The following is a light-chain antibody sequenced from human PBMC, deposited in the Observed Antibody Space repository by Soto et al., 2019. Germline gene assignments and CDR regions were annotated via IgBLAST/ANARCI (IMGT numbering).Light chain of an antibody. CDR1: RSINSW. V-gene: IGKV1-5*01. CDR3: QQYKSYLT. Sequence: DIQMTQSPSILSASVGDRVTINCRASRSINSWLAWYQQKPGKAPKLLMYNVSTLENGVPSRFSGNGSGTEFTLTISSLRPDDFATYSCQQYKSYLTFGGGTKVDIK. J-gene: IGKJ4*01. CDR2: NVS.